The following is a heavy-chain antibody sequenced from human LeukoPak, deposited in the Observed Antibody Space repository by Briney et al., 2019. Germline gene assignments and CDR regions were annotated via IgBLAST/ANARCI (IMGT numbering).Heavy chain of an antibody. CDR1: GGSISSYY. CDR3: ATDSSSWNYYGMDV. CDR2: IYYSGST. Sequence: SETLSLTCTVSGGSISSYYWSWIRQPPGKGLEWIGYIYYSGSTNYNPSLKSRVTISVDTSKNQFSLKLSSVTAADTAVYYCATDSSSWNYYGMDVWGQGTTVTVSS. V-gene: IGHV4-59*01. J-gene: IGHJ6*02. D-gene: IGHD6-13*01.